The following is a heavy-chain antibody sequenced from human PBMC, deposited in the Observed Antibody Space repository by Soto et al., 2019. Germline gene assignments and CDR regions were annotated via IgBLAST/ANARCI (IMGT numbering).Heavy chain of an antibody. Sequence: SETLSLTCAVYGGSFSGYYWSWIRQPPGKGLEWIGEINHSGSTNYNPSLKSRVTISVDTSKNQFSLKLSSVTAADTAVYYCARAHIVVVTAADQKWFDPWGQGTLVTVSS. D-gene: IGHD2-2*01. J-gene: IGHJ5*02. CDR1: GGSFSGYY. CDR3: ARAHIVVVTAADQKWFDP. V-gene: IGHV4-34*01. CDR2: INHSGST.